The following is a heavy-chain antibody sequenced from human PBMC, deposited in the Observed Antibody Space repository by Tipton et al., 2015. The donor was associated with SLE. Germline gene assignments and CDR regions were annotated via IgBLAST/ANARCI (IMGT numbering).Heavy chain of an antibody. J-gene: IGHJ4*02. D-gene: IGHD2-8*01. CDR3: ARGVTSRLIIDS. CDR2: INSDGSST. V-gene: IGHV3-74*01. CDR1: GFTFSSYW. Sequence: SLRLSCAASGFTFSSYWMHWVRQAPGKGLVWVSRINSDGSSTSYADSVKGRFTISRDNSRNTMYLQMNSLTPEDTAFYYCARGVTSRLIIDSWGQGTLVTVSS.